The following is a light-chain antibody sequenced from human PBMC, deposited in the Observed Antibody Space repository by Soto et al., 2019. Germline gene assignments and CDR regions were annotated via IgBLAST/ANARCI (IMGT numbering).Light chain of an antibody. CDR2: KAS. CDR3: QHYNSYSDA. CDR1: QTISSW. Sequence: DIQMTQSPSTLSGSVGDRVTITCRASQTISSWLAWYQQKPGKAPKLLIYKASTLKSGVPSRFSGSGSGTEFTLTLSSLQPDDFATYYCQHYNSYSDAFGQGTKVEL. V-gene: IGKV1-5*03. J-gene: IGKJ1*01.